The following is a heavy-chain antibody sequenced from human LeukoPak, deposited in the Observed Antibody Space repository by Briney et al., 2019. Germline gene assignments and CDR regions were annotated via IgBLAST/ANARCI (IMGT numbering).Heavy chain of an antibody. CDR3: ARAAGPDYYDSSGYYYVGWFDP. CDR2: IYTSGST. CDR1: GGSISSYY. D-gene: IGHD3-22*01. V-gene: IGHV4-4*07. J-gene: IGHJ5*02. Sequence: SETLSLTCTVPGGSISSYYWSWIRQPAGKGLEWIGRIYTSGSTNYNPSLKSRVTISVYTSKNQFSLKLSSVTAAATAVYYCARAAGPDYYDSSGYYYVGWFDPWGQGTLVTVSS.